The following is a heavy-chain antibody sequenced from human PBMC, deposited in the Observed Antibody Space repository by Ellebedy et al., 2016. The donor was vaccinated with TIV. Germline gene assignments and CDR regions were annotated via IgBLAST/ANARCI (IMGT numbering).Heavy chain of an antibody. CDR3: ARGGPLIQLWLWIDS. CDR1: GYTFTGYY. Sequence: ASVKVSCXASGYTFTGYYMHWVRQAPGQGLEWMGWINPNSGGTNFAQKFQGRVTMTRNTSISTVYMELSRLRSDDTAVFYCARGGPLIQLWLWIDSWGQGTQVIVSS. J-gene: IGHJ4*02. D-gene: IGHD5-18*01. V-gene: IGHV1-2*02. CDR2: INPNSGGT.